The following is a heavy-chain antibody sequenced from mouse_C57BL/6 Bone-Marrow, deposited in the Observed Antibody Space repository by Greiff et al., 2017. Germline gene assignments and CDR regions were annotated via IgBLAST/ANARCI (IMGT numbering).Heavy chain of an antibody. CDR2: ISSGGDYI. V-gene: IGHV5-9-1*02. Sequence: EVKLVESGEGLVKPGGSLKLSCAASGFTFSSYAMSWVRQTPEKRLEWVAYISSGGDYIYYADTVKGRFTMSRDNARNTLYLQMSSLKSEDTAMYYSVTTVVDYAMDYWGQGTSVTVSS. CDR3: VTTVVDYAMDY. J-gene: IGHJ4*01. D-gene: IGHD1-1*01. CDR1: GFTFSSYA.